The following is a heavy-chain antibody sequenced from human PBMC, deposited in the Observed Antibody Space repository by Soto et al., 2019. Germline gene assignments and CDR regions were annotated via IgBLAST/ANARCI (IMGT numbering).Heavy chain of an antibody. D-gene: IGHD2-15*01. CDR3: ARQVVVVYAFDI. V-gene: IGHV4-39*01. J-gene: IGHJ3*02. Sequence: QLQLQESGPGLVKPSETLSLTCTVSGGSISSSSYYWGWIRQPPGKGLEWIGSIYYSGSTYYNPSLKSRVTISVDTSKNQFSLKLSSVTAADTAVYYCARQVVVVYAFDIWGQGTMVTVSS. CDR1: GGSISSSSYY. CDR2: IYYSGST.